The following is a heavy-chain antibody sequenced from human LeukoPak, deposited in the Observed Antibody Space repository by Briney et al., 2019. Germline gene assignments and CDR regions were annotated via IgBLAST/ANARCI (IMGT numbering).Heavy chain of an antibody. D-gene: IGHD5-18*01. CDR2: IYYSGST. CDR3: ARHSYGYHFDY. Sequence: SETLSLTCTVSGGSISSYYWSWIRQPPGKGLEWIGYIYYSGSTNYNPSLKSRVTISVDTSKNQFSLKLSSVTAADTAVYYCARHSYGYHFDYWGQGTLVTVSS. V-gene: IGHV4-59*08. CDR1: GGSISSYY. J-gene: IGHJ4*02.